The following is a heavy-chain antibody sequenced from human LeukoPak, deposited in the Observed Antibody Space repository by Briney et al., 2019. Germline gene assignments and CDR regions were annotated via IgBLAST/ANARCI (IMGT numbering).Heavy chain of an antibody. V-gene: IGHV3-7*01. J-gene: IGHJ4*02. CDR1: GFTFSGSW. D-gene: IGHD4-17*01. CDR3: AKDLGRTVTRPFDY. CDR2: INQDGGEK. Sequence: GESLRLSCAASGFTFSGSWMSWVRQAPGKGLEWVASINQDGGEKYSLDSVKGRFTISRDNTKSSLYLQMNSLRAEDTAVYYCAKDLGRTVTRPFDYWGQGTLVTVSS.